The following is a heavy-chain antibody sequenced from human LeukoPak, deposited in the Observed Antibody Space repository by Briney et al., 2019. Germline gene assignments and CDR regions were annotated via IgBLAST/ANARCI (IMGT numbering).Heavy chain of an antibody. D-gene: IGHD3-10*01. J-gene: IGHJ4*02. CDR3: ARHKNSGTYPLDF. Sequence: SETLSLTCTVSGDSISGYYWSWIRQPPGRELEYIGFIRYSGSTKYNPSLQSRVTMSVDTSKNQFPLKLTSVTAADTAVYYCARHKNSGTYPLDFWGQGTLVTVSS. CDR2: IRYSGST. V-gene: IGHV4-59*08. CDR1: GDSISGYY.